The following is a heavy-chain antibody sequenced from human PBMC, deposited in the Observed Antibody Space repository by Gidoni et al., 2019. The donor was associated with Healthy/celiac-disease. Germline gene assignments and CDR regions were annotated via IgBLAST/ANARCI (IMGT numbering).Heavy chain of an antibody. CDR2: ISSSGSTI. V-gene: IGHV3-48*03. D-gene: IGHD3-22*01. Sequence: EVQLVESGGGLVQPGGSLRLSCAASGFTFSSYEMNWVRQASGKGLEWVSYISSSGSTIYYADSVKGRFTISRDNAKNSLYLQMNSLRAEDTAVYYCARDLRPHAYYDSSGYFDYWGQGTLVTVSS. CDR1: GFTFSSYE. J-gene: IGHJ4*02. CDR3: ARDLRPHAYYDSSGYFDY.